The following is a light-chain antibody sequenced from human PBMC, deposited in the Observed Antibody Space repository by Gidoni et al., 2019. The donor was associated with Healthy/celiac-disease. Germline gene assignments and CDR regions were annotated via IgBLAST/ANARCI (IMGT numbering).Light chain of an antibody. Sequence: DIVMTQSSLSLPVTPGEPASISCRSSQSLLHSNGYNYLDWYLQKPGQSPQLLISLGSNRASGVPDRFSGSGSGTDFTLKISRVEAEDVGVYYCMQALQTPSTFGQGTRLEIK. V-gene: IGKV2-28*01. CDR3: MQALQTPST. J-gene: IGKJ5*01. CDR2: LGS. CDR1: QSLLHSNGYNY.